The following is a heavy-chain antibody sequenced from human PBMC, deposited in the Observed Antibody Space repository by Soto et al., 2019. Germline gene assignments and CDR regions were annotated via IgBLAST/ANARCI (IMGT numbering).Heavy chain of an antibody. CDR2: ISGSGGST. CDR1: GFTFSSYA. D-gene: IGHD3-3*01. J-gene: IGHJ6*02. Sequence: PGGSLRLSCAASGFTFSSYAMSWVRQAPGKGLEWVSAISGSGGSTYYADSVKGRFTISRDNSKNTLYLQMNSLRAEDTAVYYCAIPPLRFLEWLPDAVYYGMDVWGQGTTVTVSS. V-gene: IGHV3-23*01. CDR3: AIPPLRFLEWLPDAVYYGMDV.